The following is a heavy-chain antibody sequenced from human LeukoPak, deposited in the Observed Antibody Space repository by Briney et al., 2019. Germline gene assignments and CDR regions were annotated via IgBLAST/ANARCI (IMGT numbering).Heavy chain of an antibody. CDR3: AIDPYGSGSPRPTDY. J-gene: IGHJ4*02. Sequence: ASVKVSCKASGYTFTSYGISWVRQAPGQGLEWMGWINPNSGGTNYAQKFQGRVTMTRDTSISTAYMELSRLRSDDTAVYYCAIDPYGSGSPRPTDYWGQGTLVTVSS. V-gene: IGHV1-2*02. D-gene: IGHD3-10*01. CDR2: INPNSGGT. CDR1: GYTFTSYG.